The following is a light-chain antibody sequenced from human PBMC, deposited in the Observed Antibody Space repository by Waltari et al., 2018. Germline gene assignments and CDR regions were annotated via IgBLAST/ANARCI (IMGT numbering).Light chain of an antibody. Sequence: EIVLTQAPGILSLSPGERATLSCRASQSVSSNYLAWYQQIPGQAPRLLIYGASTRDTGIPDRFSGIGSGTDFTLTISRLEPEDFAIYYCQQYGGLPLTFGGGTKVEIK. CDR1: QSVSSNY. V-gene: IGKV3-20*01. J-gene: IGKJ4*01. CDR3: QQYGGLPLT. CDR2: GAS.